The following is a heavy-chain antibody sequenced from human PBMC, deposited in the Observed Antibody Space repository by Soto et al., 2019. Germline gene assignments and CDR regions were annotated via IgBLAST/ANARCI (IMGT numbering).Heavy chain of an antibody. Sequence: GGSLRLSCAASGFTFSSYGMHWVRQAPGKGLEWVAVIWYDGSNKYYADSVKGRFTISRDNSKNTLYLQMNGLRAEDTAVYYCARQLGIAAAGMLSYYYYGMDVWGQGTTVTVSS. CDR2: IWYDGSNK. J-gene: IGHJ6*02. CDR3: ARQLGIAAAGMLSYYYYGMDV. D-gene: IGHD6-13*01. CDR1: GFTFSSYG. V-gene: IGHV3-33*01.